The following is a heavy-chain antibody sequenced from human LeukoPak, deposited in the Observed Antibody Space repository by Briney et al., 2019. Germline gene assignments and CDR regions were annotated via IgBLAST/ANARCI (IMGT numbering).Heavy chain of an antibody. CDR3: ARDSREHYYDSSGRFNWFDP. D-gene: IGHD3-22*01. CDR2: ISAYNGNT. J-gene: IGHJ5*02. CDR1: GYTFTSYG. V-gene: IGHV1-18*01. Sequence: ASVKVSFKASGYTFTSYGISWVRQAPGQGLEWMGWISAYNGNTNYAQKLQGRVTMTTDTSTSTAYMELRSLRSDDTAVYYCARDSREHYYDSSGRFNWFDPWGQGTLVTVSS.